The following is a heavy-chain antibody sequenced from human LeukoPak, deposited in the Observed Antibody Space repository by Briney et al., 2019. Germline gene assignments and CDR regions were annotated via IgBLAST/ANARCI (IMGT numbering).Heavy chain of an antibody. CDR3: ARERGRITMVRGGYDAFDI. CDR2: ISTYNGNT. CDR1: GGTFTSYG. V-gene: IGHV1-18*01. Sequence: ASVKVSCKASGGTFTSYGISWVRQAPGQGLEWMGWISTYNGNTNYAQKLQGRVTMTTDTSTTTAFMELRSLRSDDTAVYYCARERGRITMVRGGYDAFDIWGQGTMLTVSS. J-gene: IGHJ3*02. D-gene: IGHD3-10*01.